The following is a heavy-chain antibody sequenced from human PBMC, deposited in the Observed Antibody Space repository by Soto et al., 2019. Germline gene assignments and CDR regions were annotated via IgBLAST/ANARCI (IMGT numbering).Heavy chain of an antibody. CDR1: GFTFSSYA. CDR2: MSYDGSNK. Sequence: GGSLRLSCAASGFTFSSYAMHWVRQAPGKGLEWVAVMSYDGSNKYYADSVKGRFTISRDNSKNTLYLQMNSLRAEDTAVYYCARDLWVYSGTDCYAMDVWGQGTTVTVSS. J-gene: IGHJ6*02. CDR3: ARDLWVYSGTDCYAMDV. D-gene: IGHD6-13*01. V-gene: IGHV3-30-3*01.